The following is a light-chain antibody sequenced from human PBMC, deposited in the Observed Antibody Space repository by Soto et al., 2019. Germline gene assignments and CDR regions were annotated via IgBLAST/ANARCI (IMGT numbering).Light chain of an antibody. V-gene: IGKV1-27*01. CDR3: QKYNSAALT. CDR1: QVISNY. J-gene: IGKJ4*01. CDR2: AAS. Sequence: DIQMTQSPSSLSASLGDRVTITCRASQVISNYLAWYQQKPGKVPTLLIYAASTLQSGVPSRFSGTGSGTDFTLTISSLQPEDVATYYCQKYNSAALTFGGGTKVEIK.